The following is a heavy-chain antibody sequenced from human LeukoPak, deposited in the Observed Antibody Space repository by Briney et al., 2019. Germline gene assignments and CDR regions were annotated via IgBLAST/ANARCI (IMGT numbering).Heavy chain of an antibody. J-gene: IGHJ1*01. CDR1: GGTFSSYA. CDR2: IIPIFGTA. D-gene: IGHD3-9*01. V-gene: IGHV1-69*13. Sequence: SVNVSCKASGGTFSSYAISWVRQAPGQGLEWMGGIIPIFGTANYAQKFQGRVTITADESTSTAYMELSSLRSEDTAVYYCARNYGGILTGPEYFQHWGQGTLVTVSS. CDR3: ARNYGGILTGPEYFQH.